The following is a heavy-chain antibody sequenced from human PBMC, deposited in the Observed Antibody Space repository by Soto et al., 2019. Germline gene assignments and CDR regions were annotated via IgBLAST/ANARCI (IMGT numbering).Heavy chain of an antibody. CDR3: ARAPHSYDSRGDNWFEP. J-gene: IGHJ5*02. Sequence: SLTFTVSGGSVNSGSYSWTWIRQPPVKALEWIGYIHHNGNTNYSPSLKSRVTISVDTSKNHLSLKMRSVTAADTAVYYCARAPHSYDSRGDNWFEPWGQGTLVIVSS. D-gene: IGHD3-22*01. CDR1: GGSVNSGSYS. V-gene: IGHV4-61*03. CDR2: IHHNGNT.